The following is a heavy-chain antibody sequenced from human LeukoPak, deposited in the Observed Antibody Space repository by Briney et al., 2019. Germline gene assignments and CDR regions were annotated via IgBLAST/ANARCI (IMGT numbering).Heavy chain of an antibody. CDR3: ARDLRGFGEFHSAYYFDY. J-gene: IGHJ4*02. Sequence: PSETLSLTCTVSGGSISSGSYYWSWIRQPAGTGLEWIGRIYTSGSTNYNPSLKSRVTISVDTSKNQFSLKLSSVTAADTAVYYCARDLRGFGEFHSAYYFDYWGQGTLVTVSS. V-gene: IGHV4-61*02. CDR2: IYTSGST. D-gene: IGHD3-10*01. CDR1: GGSISSGSYY.